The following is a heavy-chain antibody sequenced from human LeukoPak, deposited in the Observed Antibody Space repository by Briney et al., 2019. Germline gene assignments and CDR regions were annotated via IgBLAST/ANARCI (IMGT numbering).Heavy chain of an antibody. CDR3: AREEGSGGYYHGMDV. CDR1: GFTFSSYW. J-gene: IGHJ6*04. D-gene: IGHD3-10*01. V-gene: IGHV3-7*03. Sequence: GGSLRLSCAASGFTFSSYWMSWVRQAPGKGLEWVANIKQDGSEKYYVDSVKGRFTISRDNAKNSLYLQMNSLRAEYTAVYYCAREEGSGGYYHGMDVWGKGTTVTVSS. CDR2: IKQDGSEK.